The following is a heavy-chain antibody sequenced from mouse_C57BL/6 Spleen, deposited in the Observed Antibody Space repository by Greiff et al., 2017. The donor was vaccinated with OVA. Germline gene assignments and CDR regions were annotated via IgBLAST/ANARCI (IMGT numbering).Heavy chain of an antibody. J-gene: IGHJ4*01. CDR3: ARSNDYDEDPYAMDY. D-gene: IGHD2-4*01. CDR1: GYAFSSYW. Sequence: VQLQQSGAELVKPGASVKISCKASGYAFSSYWMNWVKQRPGKGLEWIGQIYPGDGDTNYNGKFKGKATLTADKSSSTAYMQLSSLTSEDSAVYFCARSNDYDEDPYAMDYWGQGTSVTVSS. V-gene: IGHV1-80*01. CDR2: IYPGDGDT.